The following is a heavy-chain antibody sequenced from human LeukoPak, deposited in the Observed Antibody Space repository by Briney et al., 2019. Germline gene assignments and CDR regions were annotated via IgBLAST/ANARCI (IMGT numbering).Heavy chain of an antibody. CDR1: GGSISSYY. V-gene: IGHV4-4*07. J-gene: IGHJ5*02. CDR2: IYTSGST. D-gene: IGHD3-22*01. CDR3: AAMYYYDSSGYYL. Sequence: SETLSLTCTVSGGSISSYYWSWIRQPAGKGLEWIGRIYTSGSTNYNPSLKGRVTMSVDTSKNQFSLKLSSVTAADTAVYYCAAMYYYDSSGYYLWGQGTLVTVSS.